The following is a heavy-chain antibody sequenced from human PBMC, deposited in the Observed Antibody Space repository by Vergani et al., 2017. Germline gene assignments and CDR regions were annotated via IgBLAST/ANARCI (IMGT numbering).Heavy chain of an antibody. J-gene: IGHJ4*02. V-gene: IGHV1-69*13. CDR3: ARGAYCGGDCYSSFDY. Sequence: QVQLVQSGAEVKKPGASVKVSCKASGYTFTSYGISWVRQAPGQGLEWMGWIIPIFGTANYAQKFQGRVTITADESTSTAYMELSSLRSEDTAVYYCARGAYCGGDCYSSFDYWGQGTLVTVSS. CDR2: IIPIFGTA. D-gene: IGHD2-21*02. CDR1: GYTFTSYG.